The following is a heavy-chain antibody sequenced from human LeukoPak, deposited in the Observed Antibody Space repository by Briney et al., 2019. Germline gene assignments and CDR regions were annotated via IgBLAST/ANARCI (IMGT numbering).Heavy chain of an antibody. Sequence: GRSLRLSCVASGFTFNDFAMYWVRQTPGKGLEWVTLISYDGYDKSYADSVRGRFTVSRDNSKNTVYLQMNSLRAEDTAVYYCTRRSPTVQGTFDYWGQGTLVTVSS. CDR1: GFTFNDFA. CDR2: ISYDGYDK. D-gene: IGHD4-17*01. V-gene: IGHV3-30-3*01. J-gene: IGHJ4*02. CDR3: TRRSPTVQGTFDY.